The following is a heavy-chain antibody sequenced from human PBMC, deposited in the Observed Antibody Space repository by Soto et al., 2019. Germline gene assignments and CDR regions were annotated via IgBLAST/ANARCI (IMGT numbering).Heavy chain of an antibody. CDR1: AYTFRSHG. J-gene: IGHJ4*02. V-gene: IGHV1-18*01. CDR3: AVAGERGPDTGLHLTSDS. Sequence: QVPLVQSGTEVQKPGASVKVSCKASAYTFRSHGINWVRQAPGQGLEWMAWISASNGNTNYAQRLQGRVTMTIDTATNTVDMEMMRLRSDGTAVYYWAVAGERGPDTGLHLTSDSWGQGTLVIVSS. D-gene: IGHD5-12*01. CDR2: ISASNGNT.